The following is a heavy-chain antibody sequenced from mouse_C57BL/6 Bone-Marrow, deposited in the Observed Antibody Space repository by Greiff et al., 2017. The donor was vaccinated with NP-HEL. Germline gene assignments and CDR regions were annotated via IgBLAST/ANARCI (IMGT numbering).Heavy chain of an antibody. CDR2: IDPETGGT. D-gene: IGHD1-1*01. CDR1: GYTFTDYE. J-gene: IGHJ1*03. V-gene: IGHV1-15*01. Sequence: VQLQQSGAELVRPGASVTLSCKASGYTFTDYEMHWVKQTPVHGLEWIGAIDPETGGTAYNQKFKGKAILTADKSSSTAYMELRSLTSEDSAVYYCTRKVITTGGGYWYFDVWGTGTTVTVSS. CDR3: TRKVITTGGGYWYFDV.